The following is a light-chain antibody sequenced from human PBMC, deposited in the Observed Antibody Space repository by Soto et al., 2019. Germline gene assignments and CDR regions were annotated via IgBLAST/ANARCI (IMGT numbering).Light chain of an antibody. J-gene: IGLJ1*01. CDR3: SSYIDNRPYV. CDR2: EVT. Sequence: SELTQPAPVSGSTGQSITISCTGTSSDVGGYNYVSWYQQLPGKATKLMIYEVTNRPSGVSSRFSGSKSGNTASLTISGLQAEDEADYYCSSYIDNRPYVFGTGTNFTVL. CDR1: SSDVGGYNY. V-gene: IGLV2-14*01.